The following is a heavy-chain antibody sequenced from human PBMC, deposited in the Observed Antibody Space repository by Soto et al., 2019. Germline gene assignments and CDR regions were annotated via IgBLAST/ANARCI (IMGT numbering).Heavy chain of an antibody. CDR1: GDSISGSPYF. V-gene: IGHV4-39*01. CDR3: ARLQAAVPHY. J-gene: IGHJ4*02. Sequence: QVQLQESGPGLVMPSETLSLTCTVSGDSISGSPYFWGWIRQPPGKRLEWIGSIFYDGYTLYTPSPKCRVTISVDTSQHQFSLKLASVAAADTAIYFCARLQAAVPHYWGQGILVTVSS. CDR2: IFYDGYT. D-gene: IGHD6-13*01.